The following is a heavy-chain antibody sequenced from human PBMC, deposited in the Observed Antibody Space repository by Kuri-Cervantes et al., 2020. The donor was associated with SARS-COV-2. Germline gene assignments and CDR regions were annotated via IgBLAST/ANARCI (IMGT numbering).Heavy chain of an antibody. D-gene: IGHD6-19*01. V-gene: IGHV4-61*09. CDR3: ARVPQGSSSGWYSVTSLGEMDY. Sequence: SETPSLTCTVSGGSISSGSYYWSWIRQPAGKGLEWIGHIYTSGSTNYNPSLKSRVTISVDTSKDQFSLKLSSVTAADTAVYYCARVPQGSSSGWYSVTSLGEMDYWGQGTLVTVSS. J-gene: IGHJ4*02. CDR1: GGSISSGSYY. CDR2: IYTSGST.